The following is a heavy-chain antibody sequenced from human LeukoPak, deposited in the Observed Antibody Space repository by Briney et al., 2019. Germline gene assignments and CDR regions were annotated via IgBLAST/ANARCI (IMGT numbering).Heavy chain of an antibody. CDR2: ISSSSSTI. J-gene: IGHJ3*02. D-gene: IGHD4-23*01. V-gene: IGHV3-48*04. CDR1: GFTFSSYS. Sequence: GGSLRLSCAASGFTFSSYSMNWVRQAPGKGLEWVSYISSSSSTIYYADSVKGRFTISRDNAKNTLYLQMNSLRAEDTAVYYCTSLAVVTPLDAFDIWGRGTMVTVSS. CDR3: TSLAVVTPLDAFDI.